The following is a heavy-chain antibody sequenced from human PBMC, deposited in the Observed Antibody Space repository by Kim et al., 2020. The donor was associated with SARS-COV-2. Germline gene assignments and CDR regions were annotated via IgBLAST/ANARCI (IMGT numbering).Heavy chain of an antibody. CDR1: GFTFSSYA. Sequence: GGSLRLSCAASGFTFSSYAMSWVRQAPGKGLEWVSAISGSGGSTYYADSVKGRFTISRDNSKNTLYLQMNSLRAEDTAVYYCAALGIKGIAVAGVFDYWGQGTLVTVSS. CDR3: AALGIKGIAVAGVFDY. CDR2: ISGSGGST. D-gene: IGHD6-19*01. V-gene: IGHV3-23*01. J-gene: IGHJ4*02.